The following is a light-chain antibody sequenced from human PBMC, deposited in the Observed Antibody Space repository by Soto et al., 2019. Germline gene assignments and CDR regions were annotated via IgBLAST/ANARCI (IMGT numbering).Light chain of an antibody. Sequence: EIVLTQSPGTLSLSPGERATLSCRASQSVSSNYLAWYQQKPGQAPRLLIYRASSRATGIPDRFSGSWSGTDFTLTISRLEPEDFAVYYCQQYGSSYTFGQGTKLEIK. CDR2: RAS. J-gene: IGKJ2*01. V-gene: IGKV3-20*01. CDR3: QQYGSSYT. CDR1: QSVSSNY.